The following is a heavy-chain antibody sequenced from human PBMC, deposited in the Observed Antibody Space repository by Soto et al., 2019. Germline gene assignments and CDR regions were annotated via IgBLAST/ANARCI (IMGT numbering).Heavy chain of an antibody. CDR3: ANGYYVHDAFDI. J-gene: IGHJ3*02. D-gene: IGHD4-17*01. CDR2: ISYDGSNK. Sequence: QVHLVESGGGVVQPGRSLRLSCAASGLTFSSYGMHWVRQAPGKGLEWVAVISYDGSNKYYADSVKGRFTISRDNSKNTLYLQMNSLRAEDTAVYYCANGYYVHDAFDIWGQGTMVTVSS. CDR1: GLTFSSYG. V-gene: IGHV3-30*18.